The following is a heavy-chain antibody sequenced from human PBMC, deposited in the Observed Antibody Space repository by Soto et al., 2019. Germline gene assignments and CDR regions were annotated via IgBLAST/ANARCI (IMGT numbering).Heavy chain of an antibody. D-gene: IGHD7-27*01. CDR3: ARVPGP. V-gene: IGHV4-30-2*01. CDR2: IYHSGST. CDR1: GGSISSGGDS. Sequence: QLQLQEPGSGLVKPSQTLSLPCAVSGGSISSGGDSWSWIRQPPGKGLEWIGYIYHSGSTYYNPSLKSRVTISVDRSKNQFSLKLSSVTAADTAVYYCARVPGPWGQGTLVTVSS. J-gene: IGHJ5*02.